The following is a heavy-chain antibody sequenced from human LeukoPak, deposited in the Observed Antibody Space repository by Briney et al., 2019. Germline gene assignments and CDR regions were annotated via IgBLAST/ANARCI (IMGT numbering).Heavy chain of an antibody. D-gene: IGHD3-9*01. V-gene: IGHV3-30*04. CDR1: GFTFISYA. J-gene: IGHJ6*02. Sequence: GESLSLSCAASGFTFISYAMHWVRQVPDNGLGWVAVISYDGSNKIYTNSVKGRFTISRDNSKNTLYLQMNSLGAEDTAVYYCARDSGLDSYFDWFPRNYYYGMDVWGQGTTVTVSS. CDR3: ARDSGLDSYFDWFPRNYYYGMDV. CDR2: ISYDGSNK.